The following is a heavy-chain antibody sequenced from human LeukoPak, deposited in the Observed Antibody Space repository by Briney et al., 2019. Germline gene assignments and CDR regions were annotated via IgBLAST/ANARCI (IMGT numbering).Heavy chain of an antibody. V-gene: IGHV4-59*01. CDR3: ARASLEGATKVDY. CDR1: GGSINSYY. CDR2: IYYSGNT. Sequence: SETLSLTCSVSGGSINSYYWSWIRQPPGKGLEWIGYIYYSGNTNYNPSLKSRVTISVDTSKNQFSLKLSSVTAADAAVYYCARASLEGATKVDYWGQGTLVTVSS. D-gene: IGHD1-26*01. J-gene: IGHJ4*02.